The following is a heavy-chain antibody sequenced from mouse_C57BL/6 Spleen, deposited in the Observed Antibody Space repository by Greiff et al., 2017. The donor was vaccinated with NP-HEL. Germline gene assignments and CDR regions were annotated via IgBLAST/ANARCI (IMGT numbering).Heavy chain of an antibody. J-gene: IGHJ4*01. CDR2: ISDGGSYT. Sequence: EVHLVESGGGLVKPGGSLKLSCAASGFTFSSYAMSWVRQTPEKRLEWVATISDGGSYTYYPDNVKGRFTISRDNAKNNLYLQMSHLKSEDTAMYYCARGALYGREMDYWGQGTSVTVSS. V-gene: IGHV5-4*01. CDR1: GFTFSSYA. D-gene: IGHD1-1*01. CDR3: ARGALYGREMDY.